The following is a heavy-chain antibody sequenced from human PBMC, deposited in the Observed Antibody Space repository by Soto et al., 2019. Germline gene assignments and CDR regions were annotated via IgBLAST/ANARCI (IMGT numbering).Heavy chain of an antibody. V-gene: IGHV3-73*01. D-gene: IGHD6-13*01. CDR2: IGSRGETYAT. CDR1: WYTFGASA. CDR3: TRTSSTWYFDY. Sequence: PGGSLRLSCAASWYTFGASALQWVRQASGKGLEWLGRIGSRGETYATTYAASVRGRFTISRDVSKNSLYLQVNSLKTEDTAVYYCTRTSSTWYFDYWGQGALVTVSS. J-gene: IGHJ4*02.